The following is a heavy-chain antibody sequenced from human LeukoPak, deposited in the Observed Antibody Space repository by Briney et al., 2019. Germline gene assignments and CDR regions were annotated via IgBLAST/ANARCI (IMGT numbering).Heavy chain of an antibody. CDR2: INAYNGNT. CDR1: GYTFTSYV. J-gene: IGHJ4*02. D-gene: IGHD3-3*01. Sequence: ASVKVSCKASGYTFTSYVISWVRQAPGQGLEWMGWINAYNGNTNYAQKLQGRVTMTTGTSTSTAYMELRSLRSDDTAVYYCARVPIFGVVNHYFDYWGQGTLVTVSS. V-gene: IGHV1-18*01. CDR3: ARVPIFGVVNHYFDY.